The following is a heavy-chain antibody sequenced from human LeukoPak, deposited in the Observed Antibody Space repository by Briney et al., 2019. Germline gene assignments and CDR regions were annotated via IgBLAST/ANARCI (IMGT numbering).Heavy chain of an antibody. J-gene: IGHJ3*02. CDR3: ATSLIAADHAFDI. CDR1: GGSISSSSYY. CDR2: IYYSGST. D-gene: IGHD6-13*01. V-gene: IGHV4-39*01. Sequence: PSETLSLTCTVSGGSISSSSYYWGWIHQPPGKGLEWIGSIYYSGSTYYNPSLKSRVTISVDTSKNQFSLKLSSVTAADTAVYYCATSLIAADHAFDIWGQGTMVTVSS.